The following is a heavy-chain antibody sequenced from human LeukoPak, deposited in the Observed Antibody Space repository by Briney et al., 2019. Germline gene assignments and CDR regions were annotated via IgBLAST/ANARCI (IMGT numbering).Heavy chain of an antibody. V-gene: IGHV4-34*01. CDR3: AGVDYYGSGSYYN. CDR2: INHSGST. D-gene: IGHD3-10*01. Sequence: SETLSLTCAVYGGSFSGYYWSWIRQPPGKGLEWIGEINHSGSTNYNPSLKSRVTISVDTSKNQFSLKLSSVTAADTAVYYCAGVDYYGSGSYYNWGQGTLVTVSS. CDR1: GGSFSGYY. J-gene: IGHJ4*02.